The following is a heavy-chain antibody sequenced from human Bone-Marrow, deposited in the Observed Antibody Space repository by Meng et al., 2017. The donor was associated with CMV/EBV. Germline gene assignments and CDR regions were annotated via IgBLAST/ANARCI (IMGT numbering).Heavy chain of an antibody. CDR3: AREYSSWKGLDY. Sequence: SCEPSGIPFNNYAMHWVRQAPGKGLEWVAKIWYDGTRTFYADSVKGRFTISRDNSENTLSLQMDSLRVEDTAIYYCAREYSSWKGLDYWGQGTLVTVSS. D-gene: IGHD5-12*01. CDR2: IWYDGTRT. CDR1: GIPFNNYA. V-gene: IGHV3-33*01. J-gene: IGHJ4*02.